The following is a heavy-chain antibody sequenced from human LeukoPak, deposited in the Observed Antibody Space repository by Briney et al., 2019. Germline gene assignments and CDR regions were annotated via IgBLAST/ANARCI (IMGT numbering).Heavy chain of an antibody. CDR1: GFTFSSYS. CDR3: ARVDRPVVAPAAISRGYYFDY. V-gene: IGHV3-21*01. CDR2: ISSSSSYI. J-gene: IGHJ4*02. D-gene: IGHD2-2*01. Sequence: GGSLRLSCAASGFTFSSYSMNWVRQAPGKGLEWVSSISSSSSYIYYADSVKGRFTISRDNAKNSLYLQMNSLRAEDTAVYYWARVDRPVVAPAAISRGYYFDYWGQGTLVTVSS.